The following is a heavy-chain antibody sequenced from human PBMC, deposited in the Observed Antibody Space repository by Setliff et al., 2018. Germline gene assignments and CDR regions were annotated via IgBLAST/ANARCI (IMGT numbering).Heavy chain of an antibody. D-gene: IGHD3-22*01. CDR1: GGSIRNYY. Sequence: SETLSLTCTVSGGSIRNYYWSWIRQPPGKGLEWIGYIYYSGNTNYNPSLKSRVTISVDTSKNQFSLRLSSVTAADTAVYYCARAAKYDGSGYYGFWFDPWGQGYLVTVS. V-gene: IGHV4-59*01. CDR2: IYYSGNT. J-gene: IGHJ5*02. CDR3: ARAAKYDGSGYYGFWFDP.